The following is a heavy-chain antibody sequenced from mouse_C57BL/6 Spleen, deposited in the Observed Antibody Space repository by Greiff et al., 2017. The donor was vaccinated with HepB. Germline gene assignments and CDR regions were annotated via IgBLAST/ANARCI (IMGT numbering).Heavy chain of an antibody. Sequence: DVMLVESEGGLVQPGSSMKLSCTASGFTFSDYYMAWVRQVPEKGLEWVANINYDGSSTYYLDSLKSRFIISRDNAKNILYLQMSSLKSEDTATYYCAREGDYEADYAMDYWGQGTSVTVSS. CDR2: INYDGSST. CDR3: AREGDYEADYAMDY. V-gene: IGHV5-16*01. J-gene: IGHJ4*01. D-gene: IGHD2-13*01. CDR1: GFTFSDYY.